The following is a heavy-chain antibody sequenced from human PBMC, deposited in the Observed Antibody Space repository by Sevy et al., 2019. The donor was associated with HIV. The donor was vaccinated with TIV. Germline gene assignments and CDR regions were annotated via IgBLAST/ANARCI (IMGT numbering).Heavy chain of an antibody. J-gene: IGHJ5*02. CDR3: ARDMYSYGSGWFDP. D-gene: IGHD3-10*01. CDR1: GGSGSSGSYY. V-gene: IGHV4-61*01. CDR2: IYYSGST. Sequence: SETLSLTCTVSGGSGSSGSYYWSWVRQPPGKGLEWIGFIYYSGSTNYYPSLKSRVTISVDTSKNQFSLKLASVTAADTAVYYCARDMYSYGSGWFDPWGQGTLVTVSS.